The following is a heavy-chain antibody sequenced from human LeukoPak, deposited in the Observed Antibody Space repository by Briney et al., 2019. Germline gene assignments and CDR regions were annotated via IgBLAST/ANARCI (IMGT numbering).Heavy chain of an antibody. CDR1: GFTFSSCT. CDR3: AKSWELLQEDDAFDI. Sequence: PGGSLRLSCAASGFTFSSCTMNWVRQAPGEGLEWVSTITGSDGRTFYADSVKGRFTISTDKSKNTLYLQMNSLRAEDTAVYYCAKSWELLQEDDAFDIWGQGTMVTVSS. CDR2: ITGSDGRT. V-gene: IGHV3-23*01. D-gene: IGHD1-26*01. J-gene: IGHJ3*02.